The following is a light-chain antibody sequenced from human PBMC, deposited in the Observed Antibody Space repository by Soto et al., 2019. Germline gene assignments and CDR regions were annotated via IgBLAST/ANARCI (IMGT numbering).Light chain of an antibody. J-gene: IGKJ1*01. CDR2: FVS. V-gene: IGKV2-28*01. CDR3: MQALQTRT. Sequence: DIVMTQSPLSLSATPGEPASISCRSSQSLLHSNGYTYLDWYLQKPGQSPQLLIYFVSNRASGVPDRFSGSGSATDFTLKISRVEPEDVGVYYCMQALQTRTFGQGTKVDIK. CDR1: QSLLHSNGYTY.